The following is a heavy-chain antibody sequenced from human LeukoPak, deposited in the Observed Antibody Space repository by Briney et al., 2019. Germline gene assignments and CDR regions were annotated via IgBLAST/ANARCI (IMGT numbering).Heavy chain of an antibody. CDR1: GYTFTGYY. Sequence: GASVKVSCKASGYTFTGYYMHWVRQAPGQGLEWMGWINPNSGGTNYAQKFQGRVTMTRDTSISTAYMELSRLRSDDTAVYYCARYDSSGYYVFDIWGQGTMVTVSS. V-gene: IGHV1-2*02. J-gene: IGHJ3*02. CDR2: INPNSGGT. CDR3: ARYDSSGYYVFDI. D-gene: IGHD3-22*01.